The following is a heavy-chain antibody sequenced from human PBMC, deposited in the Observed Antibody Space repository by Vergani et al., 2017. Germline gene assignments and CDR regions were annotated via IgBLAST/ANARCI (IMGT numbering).Heavy chain of an antibody. V-gene: IGHV1-69*05. CDR2: IIPIFGTA. CDR1: GGTFSSYA. D-gene: IGHD4-11*01. CDR3: ARHDYSNYYYYYGMDV. Sequence: QVQLVQSGAEVKKPGSSVKVSCKASGGTFSSYAISWVRQAPGQGLEWMGRIIPIFGTANYAQKFQGRVTMTTDTSTSTAYMELRSLRSDDTAVYYCARHDYSNYYYYYGMDVWGQGTTVTVSS. J-gene: IGHJ6*02.